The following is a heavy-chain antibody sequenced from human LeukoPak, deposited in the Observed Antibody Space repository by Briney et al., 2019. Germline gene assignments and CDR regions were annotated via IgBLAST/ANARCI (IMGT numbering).Heavy chain of an antibody. J-gene: IGHJ6*03. Sequence: SETLSLTCTGSGYSINSGYYWVWIRQPPGKGLEWIGSIYRSGSTNYNPSLKSRVTISVDTSKNQFSLKVSSVTAADTAVYYCARGDCSGSICYSPMDVWGTGTTVTVSS. CDR3: ARGDCSGSICYSPMDV. CDR1: GYSINSGYY. D-gene: IGHD2-21*01. CDR2: IYRSGST. V-gene: IGHV4-38-2*02.